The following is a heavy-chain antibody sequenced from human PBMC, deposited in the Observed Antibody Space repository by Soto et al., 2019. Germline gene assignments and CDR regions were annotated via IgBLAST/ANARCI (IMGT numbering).Heavy chain of an antibody. CDR2: IIPIFGTA. Sequence: GASVKVSCKASGGTFSSYAISWVRQAPGQGLEWMGGIIPIFGTANYAQKFQGRVTITADESTSTAYMELSSLRSEDTAVYYCASTDYYDSSGYYWEAAFGIWGQGTMVTVSS. CDR1: GGTFSSYA. V-gene: IGHV1-69*13. CDR3: ASTDYYDSSGYYWEAAFGI. J-gene: IGHJ3*02. D-gene: IGHD3-22*01.